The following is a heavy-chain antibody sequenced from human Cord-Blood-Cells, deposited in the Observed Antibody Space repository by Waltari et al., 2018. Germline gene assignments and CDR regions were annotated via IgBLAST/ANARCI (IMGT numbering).Heavy chain of an antibody. CDR3: ARYFMGSGSYFAFDI. J-gene: IGHJ3*02. CDR1: GYTFTGYY. Sequence: QVQLVQSGAEVKKPGASVKVSCKASGYTFTGYYMHWVRQAPGQGLEWMGWINPNSGGTNYAQKFQGRVTMTRDTSISTAYMELSRLRSDDTAVYYCARYFMGSGSYFAFDIWGQGTMVTVSS. CDR2: INPNSGGT. V-gene: IGHV1-2*02. D-gene: IGHD3-10*01.